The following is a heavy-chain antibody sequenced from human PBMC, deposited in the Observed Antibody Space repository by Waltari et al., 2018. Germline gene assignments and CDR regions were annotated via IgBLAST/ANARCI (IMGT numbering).Heavy chain of an antibody. D-gene: IGHD2-8*02. CDR1: VLTLGAYA. V-gene: IGHV3-23*01. Sequence: EEQLLESGVGLVQPGGSLRGSCAASVLTLGAYALSWVRHAPGKGREWVSVINPGGTATYYTDSVKGRFTISRDNSKNTLFLQMNSLRAEDTALYYCARRPRTEYHGMDVWGHGTTVTVSS. J-gene: IGHJ6*02. CDR2: INPGGTAT. CDR3: ARRPRTEYHGMDV.